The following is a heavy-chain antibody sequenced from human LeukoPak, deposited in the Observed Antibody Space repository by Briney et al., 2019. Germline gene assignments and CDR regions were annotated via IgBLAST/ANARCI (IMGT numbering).Heavy chain of an antibody. CDR3: ARLRGAMTPVTSDFDY. CDR2: GFYSGSA. CDR1: GGSISGSSYY. Sequence: SETLSLTCTVSGGSISGSSYYWAWIRQPPGKGLEWIGSGFYSGSAYYNPSLKSRLTISVDTSKNQFSLDLSSVTAADAAVYYCARLRGAMTPVTSDFDYWGQGTLVTVSS. V-gene: IGHV4-39*01. D-gene: IGHD4-17*01. J-gene: IGHJ4*02.